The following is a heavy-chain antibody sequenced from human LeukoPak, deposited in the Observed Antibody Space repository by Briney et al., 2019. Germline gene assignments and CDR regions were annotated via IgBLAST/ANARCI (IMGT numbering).Heavy chain of an antibody. CDR3: ARAAYGGYGTLDY. D-gene: IGHD5-12*01. V-gene: IGHV4-4*07. CDR2: IHTSGEN. Sequence: SETLSLTCTASGASISAYYWIWIRQPAGKGLEWIGRIHTSGENNYNPSLKSRVTMSVDTSKNQFSLNLISVTAADTAVYYCARAAYGGYGTLDYWGQGTLVTVSS. CDR1: GASISAYY. J-gene: IGHJ4*02.